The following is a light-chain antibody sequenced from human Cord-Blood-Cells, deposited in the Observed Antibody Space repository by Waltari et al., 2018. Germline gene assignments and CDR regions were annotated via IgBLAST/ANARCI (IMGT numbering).Light chain of an antibody. J-gene: IGKJ4*01. Sequence: DIQMTQSPSSLSASVGDRVTITFQASQDISNYLNWYQQKPGKAPKLLIYDASNLETGVPSRFSGSGSGTGFTFTISSLQPEDIATYYCQQYDNLPLTFGGGTKVEIK. CDR3: QQYDNLPLT. CDR2: DAS. CDR1: QDISNY. V-gene: IGKV1-33*01.